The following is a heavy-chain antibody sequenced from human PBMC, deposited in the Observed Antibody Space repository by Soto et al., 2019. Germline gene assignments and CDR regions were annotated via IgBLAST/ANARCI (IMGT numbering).Heavy chain of an antibody. CDR2: MSPGNSDI. CDR1: GYTFNTYW. V-gene: IGHV5-51*01. D-gene: IGHD2-21*01. CDR3: ARQGPTSASSDF. Sequence: PGESLKISCRGFGYTFNTYWIGWVRQMPGKGLEWMGVMSPGNSDIRYSPAFQGQVSISADTSISTAYLQWSSLKTSDSGMYYCARQGPTSASSDFWGQGTLVTVSS. J-gene: IGHJ4*02.